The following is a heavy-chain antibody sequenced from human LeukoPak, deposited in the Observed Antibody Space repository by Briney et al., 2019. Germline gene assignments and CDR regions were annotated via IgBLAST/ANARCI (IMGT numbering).Heavy chain of an antibody. V-gene: IGHV4-59*11. CDR2: IYYSGST. CDR1: GGSISSHY. D-gene: IGHD6-13*01. CDR3: ARTYRIAAAGLFDY. Sequence: SETLSLTCTVSGGSISSHYWSWIRQPPGKGLEWIGYIYYSGSTNYNPSLKSRVTISVDTSKNQFSLKLSSVTAADTAVYYCARTYRIAAAGLFDYWGQGTLVTASS. J-gene: IGHJ4*02.